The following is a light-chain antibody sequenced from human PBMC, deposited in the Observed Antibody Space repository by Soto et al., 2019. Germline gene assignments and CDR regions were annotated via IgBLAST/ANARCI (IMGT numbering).Light chain of an antibody. Sequence: QSVLTQPPSASGSPGQSVTISCTGTSSDVGGYNYVSWYQQHPGKAPKPMIYEVSKRPSGVPDRFSGSKSGNTASLTVSGLQAEDEADYYCSSYAGSNSYVFGTGTRSPS. V-gene: IGLV2-8*01. CDR1: SSDVGGYNY. J-gene: IGLJ1*01. CDR3: SSYAGSNSYV. CDR2: EVS.